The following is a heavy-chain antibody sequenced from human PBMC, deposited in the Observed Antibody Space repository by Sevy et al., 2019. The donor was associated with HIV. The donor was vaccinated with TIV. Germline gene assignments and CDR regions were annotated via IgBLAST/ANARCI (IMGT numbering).Heavy chain of an antibody. V-gene: IGHV3-53*01. J-gene: IGHJ3*02. CDR3: ARGPDTAMELDAFDI. Sequence: GGSLRLSCAASGFTVSSNYMSWVRQAPGKGLEWVSVIYSGGSTYYADSVKGRFTISRDNSKNTLYLQMNSLRAEDTAVYYCARGPDTAMELDAFDIWGQGTMVTV. D-gene: IGHD5-18*01. CDR1: GFTVSSNY. CDR2: IYSGGST.